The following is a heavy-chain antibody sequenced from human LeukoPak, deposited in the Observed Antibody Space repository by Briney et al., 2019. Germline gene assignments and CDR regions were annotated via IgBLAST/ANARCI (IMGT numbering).Heavy chain of an antibody. Sequence: AGGSLRLSCAASGFTFSSYSMNWVRQAPGKGLEWVSYISSSSSTIYYADSVKGRFTISRDNAKNSLYLQMNSLRAEDTAVYYCARALEMATINDAFDIWGQGTMVTVSS. CDR3: ARALEMATINDAFDI. CDR2: ISSSSSTI. CDR1: GFTFSSYS. V-gene: IGHV3-48*01. D-gene: IGHD5-24*01. J-gene: IGHJ3*02.